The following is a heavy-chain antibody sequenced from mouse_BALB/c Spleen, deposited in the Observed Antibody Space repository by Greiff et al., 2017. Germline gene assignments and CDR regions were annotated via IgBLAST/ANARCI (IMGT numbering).Heavy chain of an antibody. CDR3: ARGWEDY. V-gene: IGHV1S81*02. CDR1: GYPFTSYW. D-gene: IGHD1-1*02. J-gene: IGHJ2*01. Sequence: QVQLQQPGAELVKPGASVKLSCKASGYPFTSYWVHWVKQRPGQGLEWIGEINPSNGRTNYNEKFKSKATLTVDKSSSTAYMQLSSLTSEDSAVYYCARGWEDYWGQGTTLTGSS. CDR2: INPSNGRT.